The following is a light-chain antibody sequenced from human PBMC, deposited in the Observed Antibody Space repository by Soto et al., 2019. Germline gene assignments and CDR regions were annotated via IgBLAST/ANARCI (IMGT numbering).Light chain of an antibody. CDR2: AAS. V-gene: IGKV1-27*01. CDR1: QGVSNY. Sequence: DIEMTQSPSSLSASVGDRVTITCRASQGVSNYLAWYHQKPGKVPKLLIYAASTLQSGVPSRFSGSGSGTDFTLTISSLQPDDVESYYCRAVTFGQGTQLEIK. J-gene: IGKJ5*01. CDR3: RAVT.